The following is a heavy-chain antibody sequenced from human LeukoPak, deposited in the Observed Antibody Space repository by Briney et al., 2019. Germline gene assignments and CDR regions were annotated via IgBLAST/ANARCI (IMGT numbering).Heavy chain of an antibody. V-gene: IGHV3-48*03. D-gene: IGHD2-2*01. CDR2: ISSSGSTI. Sequence: TGGSLRLSCAASGFTFSSYEMNWVRQAPGKGLEWISYISSSGSTIYYADSVKGRFTISRDNAKNSLYLQMNSLRAEDTAVYYCARDPSVIRRRFDYWGQGTLVTVSS. CDR1: GFTFSSYE. CDR3: ARDPSVIRRRFDY. J-gene: IGHJ4*02.